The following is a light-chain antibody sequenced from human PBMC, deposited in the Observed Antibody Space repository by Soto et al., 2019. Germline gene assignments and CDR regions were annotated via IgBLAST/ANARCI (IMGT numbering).Light chain of an antibody. V-gene: IGKV3-15*01. CDR2: GSS. CDR1: QSVSSS. CDR3: QQYYNWRPR. J-gene: IGKJ1*01. Sequence: EVVMTQSPATLSVSPGDTATLSCRASQSVSSSSAWYQQKPGQPPRLLIYGSSTRATGVPARFSGSGSGTEFTLTISRLQSEDFAVYYCQQYYNWRPRFGQGTKVDI.